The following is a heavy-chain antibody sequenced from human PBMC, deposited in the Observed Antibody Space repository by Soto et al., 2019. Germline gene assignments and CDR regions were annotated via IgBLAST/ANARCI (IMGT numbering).Heavy chain of an antibody. CDR3: ARDQGVVVTADNWFDP. V-gene: IGHV4-4*07. Sequence: SETLSLTCTVSGGSITDYSWVWIRQPAGKGLEWIGRICSSGSTNYNPSLKGRITMSLDTSKNQFSLKLNSATATDTAVYFCARDQGVVVTADNWFDPWGQGILVTVSS. CDR1: GGSITDYS. J-gene: IGHJ5*02. CDR2: ICSSGST. D-gene: IGHD2-21*02.